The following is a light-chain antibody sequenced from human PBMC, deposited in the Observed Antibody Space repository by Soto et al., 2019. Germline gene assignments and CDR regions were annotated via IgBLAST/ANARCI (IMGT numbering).Light chain of an antibody. Sequence: EIELTQSPGTLSLSPGERVTLSCRASQSISSNLAWYQQKPGQAPRLLMFRTSSRATGFPARFSGSGSGTEFNLTISSLQSEDFGVYYCQQYNNWPRATFGGGTKVDIK. CDR1: QSISSN. V-gene: IGKV3-15*01. CDR2: RTS. CDR3: QQYNNWPRAT. J-gene: IGKJ4*01.